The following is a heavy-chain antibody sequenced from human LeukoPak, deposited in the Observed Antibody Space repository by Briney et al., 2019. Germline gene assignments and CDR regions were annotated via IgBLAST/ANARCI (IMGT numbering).Heavy chain of an antibody. Sequence: ASVKVSCKVSGYTLTELSMHWVRQAPGKGLEWMVGFDPEDGETIYAQKFQGRVTMTEDTSTDTAYMELSSLRSEDTAVYYCATDLVTMVRGVQRLRVNWFDPWGQGTLVTVSS. D-gene: IGHD3-10*01. V-gene: IGHV1-24*01. CDR3: ATDLVTMVRGVQRLRVNWFDP. CDR2: FDPEDGET. J-gene: IGHJ5*02. CDR1: GYTLTELS.